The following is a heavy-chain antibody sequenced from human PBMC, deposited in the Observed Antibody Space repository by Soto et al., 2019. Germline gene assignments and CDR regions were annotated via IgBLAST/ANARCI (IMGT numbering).Heavy chain of an antibody. D-gene: IGHD4-17*01. V-gene: IGHV3-11*01. Sequence: QVQLVESGGGLVKPGGCLRLSCAASGFTFSDYYKSWIRQAPGKGLEWVSYISSSGSTIYYADSVKGRFTISRDNAKNSLYLQMNSLRAEDTAVCYCASPTVTPHYGMDVWGQGTTVTVSS. J-gene: IGHJ6*02. CDR2: ISSSGSTI. CDR1: GFTFSDYY. CDR3: ASPTVTPHYGMDV.